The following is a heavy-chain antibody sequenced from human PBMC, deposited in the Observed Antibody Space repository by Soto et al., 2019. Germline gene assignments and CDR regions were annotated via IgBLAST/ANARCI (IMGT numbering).Heavy chain of an antibody. Sequence: QVQLQESGPGMVKPSETLSLTCTVSGGSVSSNSYYWSWIRQPPGKGLEWIGYIYYTGSTNYNPSLERRINISVDTSKNQFYLKLSSVTAADTAVYYCARAYGGNPTTWGQGTLVTVSS. D-gene: IGHD4-17*01. CDR3: ARAYGGNPTT. CDR2: IYYTGST. CDR1: GGSVSSNSYY. J-gene: IGHJ5*02. V-gene: IGHV4-61*01.